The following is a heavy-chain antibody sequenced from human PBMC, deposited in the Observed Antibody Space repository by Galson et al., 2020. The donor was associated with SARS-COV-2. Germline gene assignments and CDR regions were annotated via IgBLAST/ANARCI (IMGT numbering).Heavy chain of an antibody. V-gene: IGHV3-23*01. CDR3: AKGAVEANNGYSAAFDH. CDR2: ISVNGGET. CDR1: GFTLSTHV. J-gene: IGHJ4*02. Sequence: GESLKISCAASGFTLSTHVMSWVRQAPGKGLEWVSAISVNGGETNYADSVKGRFSISRDNSKNTLYLQMSNLRTEDTAIYYCAKGAVEANNGYSAAFDHWGQGILVTVSS. D-gene: IGHD5-18*01.